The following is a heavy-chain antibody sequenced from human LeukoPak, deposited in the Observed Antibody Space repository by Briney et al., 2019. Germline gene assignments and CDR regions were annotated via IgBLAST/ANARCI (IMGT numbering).Heavy chain of an antibody. CDR1: GGSISSSSYY. V-gene: IGHV4-39*01. CDR2: IYYSGST. Sequence: SETLSLTCTVSGGSISSSSYYWGWIRQPPGKGLEWIGSIYYSGSTYYNPSLKSRVTISVDTSKNQFSLELSSVTAADTAVYYCARHGGIFWMRWFDPWGQGTLVTVSS. CDR3: ARHGGIFWMRWFDP. D-gene: IGHD3-3*01. J-gene: IGHJ5*02.